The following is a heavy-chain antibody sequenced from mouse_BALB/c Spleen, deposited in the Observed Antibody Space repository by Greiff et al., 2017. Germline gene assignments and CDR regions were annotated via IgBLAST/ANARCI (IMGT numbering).Heavy chain of an antibody. CDR1: GFTFSSFG. J-gene: IGHJ1*01. CDR2: ISSGSSTI. CDR3: ARDGSSHWYFDV. D-gene: IGHD1-1*01. Sequence: VMLVESGGGLVQPGGSRKLSCAASGFTFSSFGMHWVRQAPEKGLEWVAYISSGSSTIYYADTVKGRFTISRDNPKNTLFLQMTSLRSEDTAMYYCARDGSSHWYFDVWGAGTTVTVSS. V-gene: IGHV5-17*02.